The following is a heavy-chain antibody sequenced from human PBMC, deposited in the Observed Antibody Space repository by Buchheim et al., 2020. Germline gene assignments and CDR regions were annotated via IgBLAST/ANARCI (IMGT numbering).Heavy chain of an antibody. J-gene: IGHJ6*02. Sequence: EVQLVESGGGLVQPGGSLRLSCAASGFAFGNYWMFWVRQTAGKGLALISRINGDGTVTTYADSVKGRFTISRDNSKNTLYLQMNSLRAEDTAVYYCARDRYYDSSGDAHYYYYGMDVWGQGTT. CDR2: INGDGTVT. V-gene: IGHV3-74*01. D-gene: IGHD3-22*01. CDR1: GFAFGNYW. CDR3: ARDRYYDSSGDAHYYYYGMDV.